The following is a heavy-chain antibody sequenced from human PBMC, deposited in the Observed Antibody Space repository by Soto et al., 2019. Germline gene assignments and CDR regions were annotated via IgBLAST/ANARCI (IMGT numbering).Heavy chain of an antibody. J-gene: IGHJ3*02. D-gene: IGHD3-16*01. CDR3: ARSFRLSSATSDAFDI. CDR2: IYHSGST. Sequence: PSETLSLTCAVSGYSISSGYYWGWIRQPPGKGLEWIGSIYHSGSTYYNPSLKSRVTISVDTSKNQFSLKLSSVTAADTAVYYCARSFRLSSATSDAFDICGQGTMVTVSS. CDR1: GYSISSGYY. V-gene: IGHV4-38-2*01.